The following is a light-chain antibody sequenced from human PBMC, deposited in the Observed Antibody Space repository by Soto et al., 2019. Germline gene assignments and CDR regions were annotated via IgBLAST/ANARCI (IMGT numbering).Light chain of an antibody. CDR1: SSDVGSYNL. CDR2: EGS. J-gene: IGLJ1*01. V-gene: IGLV2-23*01. CDR3: CSYAGSYV. Sequence: QSALTQPASVSGSPGQSITISCTGTSSDVGSYNLVSWYQQHPGKAPKLMIYEGSKRPSGVSNRFSGSKSGNTASLTISGLQAEDEADYHCCSYAGSYVFGTGTKPTVL.